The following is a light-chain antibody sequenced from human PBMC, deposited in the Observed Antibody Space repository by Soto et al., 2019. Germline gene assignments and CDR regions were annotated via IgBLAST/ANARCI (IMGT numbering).Light chain of an antibody. V-gene: IGKV1-39*01. CDR3: QKYYSYPLN. CDR1: QSISSY. Sequence: DIQMTHSPSSLSASVLYIVTITFRASQSISSYLNLYQQKPGKAPKLLIYAASTLQSGVPSRFSGSGSGTDFTLTISCLQSEDFATYYCQKYYSYPLNFGGGTKVDIK. J-gene: IGKJ4*01. CDR2: AAS.